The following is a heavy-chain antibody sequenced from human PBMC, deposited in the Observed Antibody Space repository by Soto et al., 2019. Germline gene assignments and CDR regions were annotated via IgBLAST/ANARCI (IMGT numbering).Heavy chain of an antibody. CDR1: GDSMSPFY. CDR2: IYYSGNT. CDR3: ARGVYDYWSGYYAGSGLDV. J-gene: IGHJ6*02. Sequence: QAPLRESGPGLVKPSETLSLTCTVSGDSMSPFYWNWIRQSPVKGLEWIGYIYYSGNTNYNPSLKRRVAISVDSSKNQFYLKLSAVTAADTAVYYCARGVYDYWSGYYAGSGLDVWGLGTTVIVSS. V-gene: IGHV4-59*13. D-gene: IGHD3-3*01.